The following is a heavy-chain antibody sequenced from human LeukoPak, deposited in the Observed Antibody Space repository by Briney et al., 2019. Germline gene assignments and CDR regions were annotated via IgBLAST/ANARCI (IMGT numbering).Heavy chain of an antibody. J-gene: IGHJ4*02. CDR2: LYSSGDT. V-gene: IGHV4-4*07. CDR3: ARGSSGSTKRYYYDS. Sequence: PSETLSLTCTVSGGSISGYYWNWVRQPADRGLEWIGRLYSSGDTYYNPSLKSRLTMSVDTSKNQFSLKLRSVTAADTAVYYCARGSSGSTKRYYYDSWGQGALVTVPS. D-gene: IGHD6-19*01. CDR1: GGSISGYY.